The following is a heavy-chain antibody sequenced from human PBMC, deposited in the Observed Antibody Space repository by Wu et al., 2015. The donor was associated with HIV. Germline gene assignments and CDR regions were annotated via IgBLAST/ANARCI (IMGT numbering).Heavy chain of an antibody. J-gene: IGHJ6*03. CDR3: ARGGVVVPAAIGNYYYYYYMDV. V-gene: IGHV1-2*02. D-gene: IGHD2-2*02. Sequence: GAEVKKPGASVKVSCKASGYTFTGYYMHWVRQAPGQGLEWMGWINPNSGGTNYAQKFQGRVTMTRDTSISTAYMELSRLRSDDTAVYYCARGGVVVPAAIGNYYYYYYMDVWGKGTTVTVSS. CDR1: GYTFTGYY. CDR2: INPNSGGT.